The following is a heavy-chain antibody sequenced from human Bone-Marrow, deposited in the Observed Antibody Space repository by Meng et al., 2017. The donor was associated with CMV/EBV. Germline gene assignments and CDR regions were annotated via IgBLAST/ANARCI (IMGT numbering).Heavy chain of an antibody. Sequence: SGFTFSGYAIHWVRQASGKGLEWVGRIRTKANNYATTHAASVKGRFTISRDDSKNTAYLQMNSLKTEDTAVYYCTGHVDTALVTVDYWGQGTLVTVSS. J-gene: IGHJ4*02. D-gene: IGHD5-18*01. CDR1: GFTFSGYA. CDR2: IRTKANNYAT. V-gene: IGHV3-73*01. CDR3: TGHVDTALVTVDY.